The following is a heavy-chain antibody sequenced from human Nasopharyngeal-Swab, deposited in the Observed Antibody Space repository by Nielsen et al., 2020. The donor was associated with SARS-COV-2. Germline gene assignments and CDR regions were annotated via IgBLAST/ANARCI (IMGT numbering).Heavy chain of an antibody. D-gene: IGHD3-3*01. CDR1: GYTFTSYY. J-gene: IGHJ4*02. V-gene: IGHV1-46*01. Sequence: ASVKVSCKASGYTFTSYYMHWVRQAPGQGLVWMGIINPSGGSTSYAQKFQGRVTMTRDTSTSTVYMELSSLRSEDTAVYYCARDPRFWSGYYTPYYFDYWGQGTLVTVSS. CDR2: INPSGGST. CDR3: ARDPRFWSGYYTPYYFDY.